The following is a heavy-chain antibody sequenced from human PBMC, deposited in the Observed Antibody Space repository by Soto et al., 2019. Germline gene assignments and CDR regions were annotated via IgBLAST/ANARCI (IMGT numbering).Heavy chain of an antibody. CDR3: VRLTSYDSSGYYGY. CDR1: GFTFSSYS. D-gene: IGHD3-22*01. Sequence: EVQLVESGGGLVKPGGSLRLSCAASGFTFSSYSMNWVRQAPGKGLEWVSSISSSSSYIYYADSVKGRFTISRDNAKNYLYLQMNSLRAEDTAVYYCVRLTSYDSSGYYGYWGQGTLVTVSS. CDR2: ISSSSSYI. J-gene: IGHJ4*02. V-gene: IGHV3-21*01.